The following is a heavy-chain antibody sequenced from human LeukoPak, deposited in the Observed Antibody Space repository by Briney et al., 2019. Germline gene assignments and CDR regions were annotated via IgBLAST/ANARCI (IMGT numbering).Heavy chain of an antibody. CDR2: IWNEGNEK. D-gene: IGHD3-3*01. CDR1: GFSVRNYG. CDR3: ARGGSGYYI. J-gene: IGHJ3*02. V-gene: IGHV3-33*02. Sequence: GRPLRLSCEASGFSVRNYGIHWVRQAPGKGLEWVAVIWNEGNEKHYADSVKGRFTISKDDSTNTAFLQMNSLRAEDTAVYYCARGGSGYYIWGQGTMVTVSS.